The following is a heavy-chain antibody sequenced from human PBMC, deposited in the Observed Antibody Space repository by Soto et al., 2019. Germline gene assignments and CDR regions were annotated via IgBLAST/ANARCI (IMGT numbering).Heavy chain of an antibody. J-gene: IGHJ5*02. Sequence: SETLSLTCAVYGGSCSGYYLTWIRQPPGKGLEWIGEINHSGSTNYNPSLKSRVTISVDTSKNQFSLKLSSVTAADTAIYYCAVGINWFDPWGQGTLVTVSS. CDR3: AVGINWFDP. CDR2: INHSGST. V-gene: IGHV4-34*01. CDR1: GGSCSGYY.